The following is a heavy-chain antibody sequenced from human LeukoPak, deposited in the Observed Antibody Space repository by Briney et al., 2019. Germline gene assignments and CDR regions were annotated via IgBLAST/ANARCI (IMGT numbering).Heavy chain of an antibody. CDR1: GGSFSGYY. J-gene: IGHJ5*02. Sequence: SETLSLTCAVYGGSFSGYYWSWIRQPPGKGLEWIGEINHSGSTNYNPSLKSRVTISVDTSKNQFSLKLSSVTAADTAVYYCARDCVVAATGGWFDPWGQGTLVTVSS. V-gene: IGHV4-34*01. CDR3: ARDCVVAATGGWFDP. CDR2: INHSGST. D-gene: IGHD2-15*01.